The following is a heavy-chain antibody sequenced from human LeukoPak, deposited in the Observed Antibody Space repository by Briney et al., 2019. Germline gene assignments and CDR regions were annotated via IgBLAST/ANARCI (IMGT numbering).Heavy chain of an antibody. CDR3: AREGYRGYDPRFDY. D-gene: IGHD5-12*01. J-gene: IGHJ4*02. CDR1: GDSVSSNSAA. Sequence: SQTLSLTCAISGDSVSSNSAAWKWIRQSPSRGLVWLGRTYYRSKLYNDCAGSVKSRMSINPDTSMYEYSLHLSYVPPEDTAVYYCAREGYRGYDPRFDYWGQGTLVTVSS. CDR2: TYYRSKLYN. V-gene: IGHV6-1*01.